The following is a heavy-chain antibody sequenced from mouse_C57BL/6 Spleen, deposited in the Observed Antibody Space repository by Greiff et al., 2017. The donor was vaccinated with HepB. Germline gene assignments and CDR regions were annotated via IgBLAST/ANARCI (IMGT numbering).Heavy chain of an antibody. V-gene: IGHV3-6*01. CDR3: ARDDYDLLRFAY. J-gene: IGHJ3*01. CDR2: ISYDGSN. D-gene: IGHD2-4*01. CDR1: GYSITSGYY. Sequence: EVKLQESGPGLVKPSQSLSLTCSVTGYSITSGYYWNWIRQFPGNKLEWMGYISYDGSNNYNPSLKNRISITRDTSKNQFFLKLNSVTTEDTATYYCARDDYDLLRFAYWGQGTLVTVSA.